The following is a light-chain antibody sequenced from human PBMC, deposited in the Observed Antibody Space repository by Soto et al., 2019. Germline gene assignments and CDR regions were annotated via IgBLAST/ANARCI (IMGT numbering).Light chain of an antibody. Sequence: EVVLTQSPDTLSLSPGERATLSCRASQSVSSSHLAWYQQKPGQAPRLLIYGASDRATDIPDRFSGSGSGTDFTLTISRLEPEDFAVYYCQQYGTSPPKYTFGQGTKLDIK. V-gene: IGKV3-20*01. CDR3: QQYGTSPPKYT. CDR1: QSVSSSH. CDR2: GAS. J-gene: IGKJ2*01.